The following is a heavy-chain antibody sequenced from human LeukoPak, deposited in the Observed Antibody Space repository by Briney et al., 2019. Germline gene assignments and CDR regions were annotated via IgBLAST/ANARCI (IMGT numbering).Heavy chain of an antibody. V-gene: IGHV4-39*01. CDR2: IYYSGST. Sequence: SETLSLTCTVSGDSISSSSYYWGWIRQPPGKGLEWIGSIYYSGSTYYNPSLKSRVTISVDTSKNQFSLKLSSVTAADTAVYYCARQAPYYGSGNYFDYWGQGTLVTVSS. CDR3: ARQAPYYGSGNYFDY. D-gene: IGHD3-10*01. CDR1: GDSISSSSYY. J-gene: IGHJ4*02.